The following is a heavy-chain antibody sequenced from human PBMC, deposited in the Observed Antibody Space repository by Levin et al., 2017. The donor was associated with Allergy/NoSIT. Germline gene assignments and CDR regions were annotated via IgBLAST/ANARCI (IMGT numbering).Heavy chain of an antibody. D-gene: IGHD5-18*01. CDR2: FDWDDDK. V-gene: IGHV2-70*11. CDR1: GFSLTTSAMC. Sequence: SGPTLVKPTQTLTLTCTFSGFSLTTSAMCVSWIRQPPGKALEWLARFDWDDDKYYSTSLKTRLSISKDTSKNQVVLTMTNMDPVDTATYYCARSSPGGFSYGHHFDFWGQGTLVAVSS. J-gene: IGHJ4*02. CDR3: ARSSPGGFSYGHHFDF.